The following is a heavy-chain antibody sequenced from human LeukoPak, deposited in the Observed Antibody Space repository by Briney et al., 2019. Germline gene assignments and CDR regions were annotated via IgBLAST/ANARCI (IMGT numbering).Heavy chain of an antibody. J-gene: IGHJ6*03. CDR3: ARGIGYYDFWSGYNYYYMDV. V-gene: IGHV1-8*03. D-gene: IGHD3-3*01. CDR1: GYTFTSYD. CDR2: MNPNSGNT. Sequence: ASVKVSCKASGYTFTSYDINWVRQATGQGLEWMGWMNPNSGNTGYAQKFQGRVTITRNTSISTAYMELSSLRSEDTAVYYCARGIGYYDFWSGYNYYYMDVWGKGTTVTVSS.